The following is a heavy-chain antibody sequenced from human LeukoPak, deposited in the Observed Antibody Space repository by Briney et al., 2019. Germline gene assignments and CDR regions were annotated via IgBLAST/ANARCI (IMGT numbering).Heavy chain of an antibody. D-gene: IGHD1-26*01. CDR1: GFTFDDYA. J-gene: IGHJ4*02. V-gene: IGHV3-9*01. CDR3: AKTMGAIDHDY. CDR2: ISWNSGSI. Sequence: AGGSLRLSCAASGFTFDDYAMHWVRQAPGKGLEWVSGISWNSGSIGYADSVKGRFTISRDNSKNTLYLQTNSLRAEDTAVYYCAKTMGAIDHDYWGQGALVTVSS.